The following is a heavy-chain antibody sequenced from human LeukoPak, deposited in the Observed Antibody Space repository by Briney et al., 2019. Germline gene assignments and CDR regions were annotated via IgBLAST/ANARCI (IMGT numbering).Heavy chain of an antibody. CDR3: ARGGSYASYDAFDI. Sequence: PGRSPRLSCAASGFTFSSYAMHWVRQAPGKGLEWVAVISYDGSNKYYADSVKGRFTISRDNSKNTLYLQMNSLRAGDTAVYYCARGGSYASYDAFDIWGQGTMVTVSS. V-gene: IGHV3-30-3*01. D-gene: IGHD1-26*01. CDR1: GFTFSSYA. J-gene: IGHJ3*02. CDR2: ISYDGSNK.